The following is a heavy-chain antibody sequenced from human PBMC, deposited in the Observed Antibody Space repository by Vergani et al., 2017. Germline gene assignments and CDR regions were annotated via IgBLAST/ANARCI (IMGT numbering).Heavy chain of an antibody. CDR2: IYYSGST. D-gene: IGHD2-21*02. J-gene: IGHJ6*02. V-gene: IGHV4-39*01. CDR1: GGSISSSSYY. Sequence: QLQLQESGPGLVKPSETLSLTCTVSGGSISSSSYYWGWIRQPPGKGLEWIVSIYYSGSTYYNPSLKSRVTISVDTSKNQFSLKLSSVTAADTAVYYCACHLAYCGGDCYPYYYGMDVWGQGTTVTVSS. CDR3: ACHLAYCGGDCYPYYYGMDV.